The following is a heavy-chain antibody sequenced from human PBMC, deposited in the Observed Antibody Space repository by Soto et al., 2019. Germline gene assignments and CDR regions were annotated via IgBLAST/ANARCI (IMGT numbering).Heavy chain of an antibody. D-gene: IGHD6-6*01. Sequence: GALRLSCAASRVSFSSYGMTWVRQAPGKGLELVAVISYDGSNKYYADSVKGRFTIPRDNSKNALYLQMNSLRDDDTAVYYCARAPSSHFLNHIDYYYYGMDCWGQGTTVTVSS. CDR3: ARAPSSHFLNHIDYYYYGMDC. V-gene: IGHV3-30*03. J-gene: IGHJ6*02. CDR2: ISYDGSNK. CDR1: RVSFSSYG.